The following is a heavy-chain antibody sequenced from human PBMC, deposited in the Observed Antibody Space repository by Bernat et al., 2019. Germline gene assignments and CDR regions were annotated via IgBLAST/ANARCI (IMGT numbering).Heavy chain of an antibody. D-gene: IGHD1-26*01. V-gene: IGHV3-9*01. CDR3: AKDIGDSGAFDI. CDR1: GFTFDDYA. Sequence: EVQLVESGGGLVQPGRSLRLSCAASGFTFDDYAMHWVRQAPGKGLEWVSGISWNSGSIGYADSVKGRFTISRDNAKNSLYLQMSSLRAEDTALYYCAKDIGDSGAFDIWGQGTMVTVSS. CDR2: ISWNSGSI. J-gene: IGHJ3*02.